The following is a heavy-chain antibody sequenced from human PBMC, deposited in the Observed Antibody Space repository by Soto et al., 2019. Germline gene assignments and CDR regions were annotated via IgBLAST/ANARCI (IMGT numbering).Heavy chain of an antibody. CDR2: IYYSGST. V-gene: IGHV4-59*01. CDR1: GGSISSYY. Sequence: PSETLSLTCTVSGGSISSYYWSWIRQPPGKGLEWIGYIYYSGSTNYNPSLKSRVTISVDTSKNQFSLKLSSVTAADTAVYYCARYYYDSSGYPYYFDYWGQGTLVTVS. CDR3: ARYYYDSSGYPYYFDY. J-gene: IGHJ4*02. D-gene: IGHD3-22*01.